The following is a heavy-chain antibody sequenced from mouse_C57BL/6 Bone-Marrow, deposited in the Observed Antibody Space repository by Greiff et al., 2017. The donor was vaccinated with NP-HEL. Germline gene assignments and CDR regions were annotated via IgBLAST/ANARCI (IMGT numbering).Heavy chain of an antibody. J-gene: IGHJ3*01. CDR2: INSDGGST. CDR3: ARHAYDYDGGPGFAY. V-gene: IGHV5-2*01. D-gene: IGHD2-4*01. CDR1: EYEFPSHD. Sequence: EVKLVESGGGLVQPGESLKLSCESNEYEFPSHDMSWVRKTPEKRLELVAAINSDGGSTYYPDTMERRFIISRDNTKKTLYLQMSSLRSEDTALYYCARHAYDYDGGPGFAYWGQGTLVTVSA.